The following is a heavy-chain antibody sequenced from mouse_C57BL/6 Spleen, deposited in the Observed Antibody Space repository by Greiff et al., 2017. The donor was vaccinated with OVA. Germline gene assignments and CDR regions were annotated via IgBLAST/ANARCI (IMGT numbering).Heavy chain of an antibody. CDR3: ARKTATRYFDV. D-gene: IGHD6-1*01. J-gene: IGHJ1*03. CDR1: GFSLTSYC. Sequence: VQLQQSGPGLVQPSPCLSITCTASGFSLTSYCVHWVRQTPGQGLEWLGVIWRGCSTDNYAAFISSLGIRKDDSKSQVFFKMNSMQADDAAIYYCARKTATRYFDVWGTGTTVTVSS. CDR2: IWRGCST. V-gene: IGHV2-2*01.